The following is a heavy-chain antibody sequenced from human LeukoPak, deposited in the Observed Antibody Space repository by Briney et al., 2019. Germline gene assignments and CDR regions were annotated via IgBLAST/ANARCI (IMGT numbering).Heavy chain of an antibody. J-gene: IGHJ3*02. V-gene: IGHV1-2*04. Sequence: ASVKVSCKASGYTFTSYGISWVRQAPGQGLEWMGWINPNSGGTNYAQKFQGWVTMTRDTSISTAYMELRSLRSDDTAVYYCARGRAAASIDIWGQGTMVTVSS. CDR2: INPNSGGT. CDR3: ARGRAAASIDI. D-gene: IGHD6-13*01. CDR1: GYTFTSYG.